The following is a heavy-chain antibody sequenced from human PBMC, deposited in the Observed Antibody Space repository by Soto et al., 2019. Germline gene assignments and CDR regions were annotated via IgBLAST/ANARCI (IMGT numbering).Heavy chain of an antibody. Sequence: GGSLRLSCAASGFTFSNYAMNWVRQAPGKGLEGVSVISGSGGSAYYADSVQGRFTISRDNSKNTLYLQMNSLRAEDTAIYYCVREGSGWYSRGSFDFWGRVTMVTVSS. D-gene: IGHD6-19*01. CDR1: GFTFSNYA. CDR2: ISGSGGSA. CDR3: VREGSGWYSRGSFDF. V-gene: IGHV3-23*01. J-gene: IGHJ3*01.